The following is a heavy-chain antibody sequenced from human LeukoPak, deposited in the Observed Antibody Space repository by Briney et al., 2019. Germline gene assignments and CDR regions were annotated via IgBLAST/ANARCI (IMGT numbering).Heavy chain of an antibody. V-gene: IGHV3-30-3*01. D-gene: IGHD4-11*01. CDR2: ISYDGNTI. J-gene: IGHJ4*02. Sequence: GGSLRLSCAASEFTFSNYALHWVRQAPGKGLQWVAAISYDGNTIHYADSVKGRFIISRDTSKNTLYLQMNSLRAEDTAVYYCARSGGLQKFDYWGQGTLVTVSS. CDR1: EFTFSNYA. CDR3: ARSGGLQKFDY.